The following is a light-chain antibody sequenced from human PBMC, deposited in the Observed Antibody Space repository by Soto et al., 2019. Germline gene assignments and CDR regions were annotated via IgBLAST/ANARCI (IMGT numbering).Light chain of an antibody. J-gene: IGKJ2*01. CDR1: QSISNH. Sequence: DIQMTQSPSSLSASVGDRVTITCRASQSISNHLNWYQQKSGKAPQLLIYSTSSLQSGVPPRFSGSGSGTDFTLTITNLQPEDFATYYCQQSYSALMYTFGQGTKVEIK. CDR2: STS. CDR3: QQSYSALMYT. V-gene: IGKV1-39*01.